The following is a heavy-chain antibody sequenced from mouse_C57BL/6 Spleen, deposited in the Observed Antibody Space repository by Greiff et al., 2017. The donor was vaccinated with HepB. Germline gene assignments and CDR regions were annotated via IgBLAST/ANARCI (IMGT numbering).Heavy chain of an antibody. CDR3: AKGWLLRAMDY. CDR1: GYSFTGYF. J-gene: IGHJ4*01. Sequence: VHVKQSGPELVKPGDSVKISCKASGYSFTGYFMNWVMQSHGKSLEWIGRINPYNGDTFYNQKFKGKATLTVDKSSSTAHMELRSLTSEDSAVYYCAKGWLLRAMDYWGQGTSVTVSS. D-gene: IGHD2-3*01. V-gene: IGHV1-20*01. CDR2: INPYNGDT.